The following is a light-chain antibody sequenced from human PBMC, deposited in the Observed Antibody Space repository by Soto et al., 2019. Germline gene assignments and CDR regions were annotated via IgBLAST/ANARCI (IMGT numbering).Light chain of an antibody. J-gene: IGKJ2*02. Sequence: DIQMTQSPSSLSASVGDRVTITCRASQTISSYLNWYQQKPGKAPKVLIYAASSLQSGVPSRFSGRGAGRDFSLTISSLQPEDCSTFYCQRSYRTPCTFGQGPELEIK. CDR2: AAS. CDR1: QTISSY. V-gene: IGKV1-39*01. CDR3: QRSYRTPCT.